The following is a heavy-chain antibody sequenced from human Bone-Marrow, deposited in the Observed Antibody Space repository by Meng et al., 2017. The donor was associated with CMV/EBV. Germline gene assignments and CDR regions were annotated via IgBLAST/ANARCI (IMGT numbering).Heavy chain of an antibody. D-gene: IGHD6-6*01. CDR2: ISYDGSNK. J-gene: IGHJ4*02. CDR3: AKVLYSSSSGDY. V-gene: IGHV3-30*04. CDR1: GFTFSSYA. Sequence: GESLKISCAASGFTFSSYAMHWVRQAPGKGLEWVAVISYDGSNKYYADSVKGRSTISRDNSKNTLYLQMNSLRAEDTAVYYCAKVLYSSSSGDYWGQGTLVTVSS.